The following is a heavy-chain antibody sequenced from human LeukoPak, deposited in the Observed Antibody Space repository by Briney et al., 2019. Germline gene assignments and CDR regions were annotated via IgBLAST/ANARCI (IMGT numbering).Heavy chain of an antibody. D-gene: IGHD4-17*01. V-gene: IGHV3-53*01. CDR2: IYGGGST. J-gene: IGHJ6*02. Sequence: GGSLRLSCAASGFTVISNYMSWVRQAPGKGLEWVSVIYGGGSTYYADSVKGRFTISRDNSKNSLYLQMNSLRAEDTAVYYCARAYGDYYYGMDVWGQGTTVTVSS. CDR3: ARAYGDYYYGMDV. CDR1: GFTVISNY.